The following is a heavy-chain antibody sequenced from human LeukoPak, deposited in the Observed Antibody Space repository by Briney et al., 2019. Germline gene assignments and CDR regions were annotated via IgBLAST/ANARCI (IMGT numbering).Heavy chain of an antibody. CDR3: AKDILAYCGGDCPFDY. Sequence: PGGSLRLSCAASGFTFSSYGMHWVRQAPGKGLEWVAVISYDGSNKYYADSVKGRFTISRDNSKNTLYLQMNSLRAEGTAVYYCAKDILAYCGGDCPFDYWGQGTLVTVSS. V-gene: IGHV3-30*18. CDR1: GFTFSSYG. J-gene: IGHJ4*02. D-gene: IGHD2-21*02. CDR2: ISYDGSNK.